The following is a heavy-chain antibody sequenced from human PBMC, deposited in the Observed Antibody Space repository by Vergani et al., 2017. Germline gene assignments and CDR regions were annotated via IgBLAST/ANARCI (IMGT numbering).Heavy chain of an antibody. CDR2: ISYDGSNK. CDR1: GFTFSSYG. V-gene: IGHV3-30*18. Sequence: QVQLVESGGGVVQPGRSLRLSCAASGFTFSSYGMHWVRQAPGKGLEWVAVISYDGSNKYYADSVKGRFTISRDNSKNTLYLQMNSLRAEDTAVYYCAKGGTGTTKYYHYYFMGGWGKGTTVTVSS. D-gene: IGHD1-1*01. CDR3: AKGGTGTTKYYHYYFMGG. J-gene: IGHJ6*03.